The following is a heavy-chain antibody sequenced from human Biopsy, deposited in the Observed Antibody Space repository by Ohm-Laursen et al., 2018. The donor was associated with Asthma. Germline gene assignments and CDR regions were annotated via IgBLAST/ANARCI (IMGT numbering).Heavy chain of an antibody. Sequence: SVKVSCKASGYTFISYAIHWVRQAPGQRLEWMGWINAGNGNTKYSQKFQGRVTITRDTSASTAYMDLSSLRSEDTAVNYCARTYYDFLTGQVNDALAMWGQGTVVTVSS. J-gene: IGHJ3*02. D-gene: IGHD3-9*01. V-gene: IGHV1-3*01. CDR2: INAGNGNT. CDR3: ARTYYDFLTGQVNDALAM. CDR1: GYTFISYA.